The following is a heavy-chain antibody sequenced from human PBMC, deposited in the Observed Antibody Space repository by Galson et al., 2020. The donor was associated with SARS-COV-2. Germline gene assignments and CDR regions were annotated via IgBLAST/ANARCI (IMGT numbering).Heavy chain of an antibody. CDR1: GFVFSGYT. J-gene: IGHJ4*02. D-gene: IGHD3-3*01. CDR3: GRELNLGVGSNDY. CDR2: ISGRSTYT. V-gene: IGHV3-21*04. Sequence: NSGGSLRLSCDVSGFVFSGYTMNWVRQAPGRGLEWVSSISGRSTYTYYADSVEGRFTISRDNAKNSLYLEMDSLTVDDTAIYYCGRELNLGVGSNDYWGQGTLVTVSS.